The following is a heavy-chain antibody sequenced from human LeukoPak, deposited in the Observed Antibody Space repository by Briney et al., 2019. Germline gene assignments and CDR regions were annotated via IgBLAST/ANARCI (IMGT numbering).Heavy chain of an antibody. CDR2: INPNSGGT. D-gene: IGHD3-10*01. CDR1: GYTFLGYY. J-gene: IGHJ3*02. CDR3: ARSYGSGRREVFDI. Sequence: ASVKVSCKASGYTFLGYYLHWIRQAPGQGLEWMGWINPNSGGTNNAQKFQGRVTMTGDTSIRTAYMELRRLRSDDTAVYYCARSYGSGRREVFDIWGQGTRVTVSS. V-gene: IGHV1-2*02.